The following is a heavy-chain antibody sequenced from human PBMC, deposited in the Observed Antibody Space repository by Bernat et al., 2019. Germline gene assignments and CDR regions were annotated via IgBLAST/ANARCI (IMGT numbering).Heavy chain of an antibody. CDR2: IGTAGDT. V-gene: IGHV3-13*04. CDR1: GFTFSSYD. Sequence: GGGLVQPGGSLRLSCAASGFTFSSYDMHWVRQATGKGLEWVSAIGTAGDTYYPGSVKGRFTISRDNSKNSLYLQMNSLRTEDTALYYCAKDIRDFWSGYGGDNWFDPWGQGTLVTVSS. J-gene: IGHJ5*02. D-gene: IGHD3-3*01. CDR3: AKDIRDFWSGYGGDNWFDP.